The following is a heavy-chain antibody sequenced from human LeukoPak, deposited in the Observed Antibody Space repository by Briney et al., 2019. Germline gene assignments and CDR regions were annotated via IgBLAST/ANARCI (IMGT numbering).Heavy chain of an antibody. Sequence: SETLSLTCAVYGGSLNDYHWTWIRQTPGKGLEWIGEIHRSGSTNCNPSLKSRVKMSIDTSKNHFSLNLTSVTAADTAVYYCVRGGGSYFIWGQGATVTVSS. CDR2: IHRSGST. CDR3: VRGGGSYFI. V-gene: IGHV4-34*01. D-gene: IGHD3-16*01. J-gene: IGHJ3*02. CDR1: GGSLNDYH.